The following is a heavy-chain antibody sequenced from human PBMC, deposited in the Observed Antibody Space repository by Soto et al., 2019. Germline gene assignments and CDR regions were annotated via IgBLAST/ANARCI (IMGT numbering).Heavy chain of an antibody. CDR1: VGTVRPYY. D-gene: IGHD3-16*01. V-gene: IGHV4-59*02. J-gene: IGHJ4*02. CDR2: IYYTGST. CDR3: ARAWGQAFDF. Sequence: SEPLSLPCTVAVGTVRPYYWIWIRQPPGKGLEWIGYIYYTGSTNYNPSLKSRVTISVDTSKNQFSLKLSSVTAADTAVYYCARAWGQAFDFWGQGTLVTVSS.